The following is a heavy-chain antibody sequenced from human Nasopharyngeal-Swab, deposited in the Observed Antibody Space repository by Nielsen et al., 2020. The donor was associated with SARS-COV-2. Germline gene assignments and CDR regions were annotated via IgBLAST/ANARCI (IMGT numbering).Heavy chain of an antibody. Sequence: GESLKISCAASGFTFRDYYMSWIRQAPGKGLEWVADISSSSSYTNYADSVKGRFTISRDNAKNSLYLQMNSLRAEDTAVYYCARERGLRFLEWLSLWDGMDVWGQGTTVTVSS. D-gene: IGHD3-3*01. CDR3: ARERGLRFLEWLSLWDGMDV. CDR2: ISSSSSYT. J-gene: IGHJ6*02. V-gene: IGHV3-11*05. CDR1: GFTFRDYY.